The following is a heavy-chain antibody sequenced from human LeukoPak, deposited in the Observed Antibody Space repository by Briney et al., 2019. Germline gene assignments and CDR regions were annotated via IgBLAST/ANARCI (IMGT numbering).Heavy chain of an antibody. CDR3: ASSTIFGPFDY. V-gene: IGHV3-30-3*02. CDR2: ISYDGSNK. J-gene: IGHJ4*02. CDR1: GFTFSSYA. Sequence: GGSLRLSCAASGFTFSSYAMHWVRQAPGKGLEWVVVISYDGSNKYYADSVKGRFTISRDNSKNTLYLQMNSLRAEDTAVYYCASSTIFGPFDYWGQGTLVTVSS. D-gene: IGHD3-3*01.